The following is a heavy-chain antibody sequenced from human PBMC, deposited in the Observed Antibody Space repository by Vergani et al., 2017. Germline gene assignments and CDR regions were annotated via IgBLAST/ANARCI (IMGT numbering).Heavy chain of an antibody. CDR2: IYYSGST. J-gene: IGHJ4*02. CDR1: GGSISSSSYY. D-gene: IGHD5-12*01. CDR3: ARLAWYGGYVTG. V-gene: IGHV4-39*01. Sequence: QVQLQESGPGLVKPSETLSLTCTVSGGSISSSSYYWGWIRQPPGKGLEWIGSIYYSGSTYYNPSLKSRVTISVDTSKNQFSLKLSSVTAADTAVYYCARLAWYGGYVTGWGQGTLVTVSS.